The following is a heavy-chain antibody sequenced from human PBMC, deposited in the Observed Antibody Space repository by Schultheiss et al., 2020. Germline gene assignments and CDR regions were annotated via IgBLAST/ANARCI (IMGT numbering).Heavy chain of an antibody. V-gene: IGHV3-30*04. D-gene: IGHD6-19*01. J-gene: IGHJ6*02. CDR1: GFTFSSYA. CDR2: ISYDGSNK. Sequence: GGSLRLSCAASGFTFSSYAMHWVRQAPGKGLEWVAVISYDGSNKYYADSVKGRFTISRDNSKNTLYLQMNTLRAEDTAVYYCAKVSSGWYGYYYYYGMDVWGQGTTVTVSS. CDR3: AKVSSGWYGYYYYYGMDV.